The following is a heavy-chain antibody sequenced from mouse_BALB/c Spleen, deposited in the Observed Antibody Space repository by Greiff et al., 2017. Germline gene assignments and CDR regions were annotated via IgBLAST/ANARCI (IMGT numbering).Heavy chain of an antibody. CDR1: GFSLTSYG. V-gene: IGHV2-9*02. J-gene: IGHJ4*01. D-gene: IGHD2-4*01. CDR3: ARDGRDYKYAMDY. CDR2: IWAGGST. Sequence: QVQLQQSGPGLVAPSQSLSITCTVSGFSLTSYGVHWVRQPPGKGLEWLGVIWAGGSTNYNSALMSRLSISKDNSKSQVFLKMNSLQTDDTAMYYCARDGRDYKYAMDYWGQGTSVTVSS.